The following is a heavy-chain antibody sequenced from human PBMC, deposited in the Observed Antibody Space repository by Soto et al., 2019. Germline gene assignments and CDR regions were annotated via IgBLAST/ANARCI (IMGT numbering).Heavy chain of an antibody. D-gene: IGHD3-3*01. CDR3: ARRDTSGFLRYFDN. Sequence: QMQLVQSGAEVKKPGSSVKVSCKASGGTLSSFINYPINWVRXAPGXGLEWMGGIVPNVGTVNYAQKFQGRVTITADKSTGTAYMEVSSLRSEDTALYYCARRDTSGFLRYFDNWGQGTLVTVSS. J-gene: IGHJ4*02. CDR1: GGTLSSFINYP. CDR2: IVPNVGTV. V-gene: IGHV1-69*06.